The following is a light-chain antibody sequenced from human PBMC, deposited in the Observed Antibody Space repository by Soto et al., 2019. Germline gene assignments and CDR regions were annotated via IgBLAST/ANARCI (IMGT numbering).Light chain of an antibody. J-gene: IGLJ2*01. CDR3: QAWDSSSHVV. Sequence: SYELTQPPSVSVSPGQTATIPCSGDKLGDKYVCWYQQKPGQSPVLVIYQDKDRPSVIPERISGSNSGNTATLTISGTQAMDEAEYYWQAWDSSSHVVFGGGSKVTVL. CDR2: QDK. CDR1: KLGDKY. V-gene: IGLV3-1*01.